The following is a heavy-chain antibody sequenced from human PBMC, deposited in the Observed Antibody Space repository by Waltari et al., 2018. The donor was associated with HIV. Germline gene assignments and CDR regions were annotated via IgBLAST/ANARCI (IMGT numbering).Heavy chain of an antibody. CDR3: AKDRRQGFYYDSSGERPFDY. Sequence: QVQLVESGGGVVQPGGSLSLSCAASGIPFVHRYGMHWVGQAPGKGLEWVATISYDTTNIYYVESVRGRFTISRDNSKNTVYLQMNSLRGEDTAVYYCAKDRRQGFYYDSSGERPFDYWGQGTLVTVSS. CDR1: GIPFVHRYG. CDR2: ISYDTTNI. J-gene: IGHJ4*02. V-gene: IGHV3-30*18. D-gene: IGHD3-22*01.